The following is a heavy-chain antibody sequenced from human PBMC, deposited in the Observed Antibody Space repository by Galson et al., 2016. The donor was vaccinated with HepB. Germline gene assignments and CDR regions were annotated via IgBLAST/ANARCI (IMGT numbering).Heavy chain of an antibody. D-gene: IGHD3-10*01. J-gene: IGHJ4*02. CDR1: GFTFSSFA. CDR3: AKEGWFGELLYGHFDF. Sequence: SLRLSCAASGFTFSSFAMSWVRRVPGKGLEWVSAVSGRGDRTRYAESVKGRFIISRDNSKNTLDVEMKSLRVEDTAVYYCAKEGWFGELLYGHFDFWGQGTLDTVSS. CDR2: VSGRGDRT. V-gene: IGHV3-23*01.